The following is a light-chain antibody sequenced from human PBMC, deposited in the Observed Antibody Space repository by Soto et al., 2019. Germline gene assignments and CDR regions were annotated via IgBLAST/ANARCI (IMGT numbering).Light chain of an antibody. CDR1: QSVSSN. J-gene: IGKJ4*01. Sequence: EIVMTQSPATLSVYPGERATLSCRASQSVSSNLAWYQQKPGQAPRLLIYGASTRATGIPARFSGSGSGTEFTLTIRSLQAEDFAVYYCQQYNNWPPKLTVGGGTKVEIK. CDR2: GAS. CDR3: QQYNNWPPKLT. V-gene: IGKV3-15*01.